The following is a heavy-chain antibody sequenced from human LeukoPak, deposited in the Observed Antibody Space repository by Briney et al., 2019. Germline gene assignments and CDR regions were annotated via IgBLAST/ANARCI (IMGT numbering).Heavy chain of an antibody. D-gene: IGHD3-10*01. Sequence: GRSLRLSCAASGFTFDDYAMHWVRQAPGKGLEWVSGISWNSGSIGYADSVKGRFTISRDNAKNSLYLQMNSLRAEDTAVYYCARDSRLWFGELRFDPWGQGTLVTVSS. CDR3: ARDSRLWFGELRFDP. CDR2: ISWNSGSI. V-gene: IGHV3-9*01. J-gene: IGHJ5*02. CDR1: GFTFDDYA.